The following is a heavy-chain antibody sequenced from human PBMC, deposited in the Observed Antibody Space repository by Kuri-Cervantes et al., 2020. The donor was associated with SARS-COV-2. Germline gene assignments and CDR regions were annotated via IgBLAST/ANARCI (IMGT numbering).Heavy chain of an antibody. CDR1: GFTFSSYS. CDR2: ISSSSSYI. D-gene: IGHD6-13*01. V-gene: IGHV3-21*04. J-gene: IGHJ4*02. Sequence: GESLKISCAASGFTFSSYSMNWVRQAPGKGLEWVSSISSSSSYIYYADSVKGRFTISRDNSKNTLYLQMNSLRAEDTAVYYCSRDQVSAAGTANYWGQGALVTVSS. CDR3: SRDQVSAAGTANY.